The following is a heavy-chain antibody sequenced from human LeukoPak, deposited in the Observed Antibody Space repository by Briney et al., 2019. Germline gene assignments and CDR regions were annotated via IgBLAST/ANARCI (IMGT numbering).Heavy chain of an antibody. D-gene: IGHD3-16*01. Sequence: GASVKVSCKASGYNFNSYGISWVRQAPGQGLEWMGRIIPILGIANYAQKFQGRVTITADKSTSTAYMELSSLRSEDTAVYYCARYLGDMGTFDYWGQGTLVTVSS. V-gene: IGHV1-69*04. CDR1: GYNFNSYG. J-gene: IGHJ4*02. CDR2: IIPILGIA. CDR3: ARYLGDMGTFDY.